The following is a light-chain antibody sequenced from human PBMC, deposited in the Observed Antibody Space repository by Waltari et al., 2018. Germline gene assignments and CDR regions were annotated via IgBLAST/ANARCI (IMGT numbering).Light chain of an antibody. J-gene: IGKJ1*01. V-gene: IGKV3-15*01. CDR1: QNIGSE. CDR3: QQYNIWPRA. CDR2: DAS. Sequence: IVMTQSPATLSVSPGESATLSCRASQNIGSELAWYQQTPGRSPRLLIYDASTRASGVPARFSGGRSGRQFTLTISNLQSGDFAVYFCQQYNIWPRAFGQGTKVEIK.